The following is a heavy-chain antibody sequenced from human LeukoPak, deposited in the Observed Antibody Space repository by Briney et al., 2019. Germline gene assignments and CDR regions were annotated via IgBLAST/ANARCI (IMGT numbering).Heavy chain of an antibody. D-gene: IGHD3-3*01. Sequence: ASVNVSCKPSGYAFIGNYIHWVRQAPGQGLEWMGWINPDSGTTKYAQNFQGRVTMTSDTSVSTAYMDLSSLTSDDTAVYYCARATTIFGVVIIFFDTWGQGTLVTVSS. CDR3: ARATTIFGVVIIFFDT. V-gene: IGHV1-2*02. J-gene: IGHJ4*02. CDR1: GYAFIGNY. CDR2: INPDSGTT.